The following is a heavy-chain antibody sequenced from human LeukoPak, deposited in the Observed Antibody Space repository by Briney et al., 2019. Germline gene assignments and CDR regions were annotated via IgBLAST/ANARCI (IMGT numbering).Heavy chain of an antibody. CDR1: GFTFSSYG. Sequence: GGSLRLSCAASGFTFSSYGMHWVRQAPGKGLEWVAVISYDGSNKYYADSVKGRFTISRDNSKNTLYLQMNSLRAEDTAVYYCAKDFINRNEDGFPLDYWGQGTLVTVSS. J-gene: IGHJ4*02. CDR2: ISYDGSNK. D-gene: IGHD3-10*01. CDR3: AKDFINRNEDGFPLDY. V-gene: IGHV3-30*18.